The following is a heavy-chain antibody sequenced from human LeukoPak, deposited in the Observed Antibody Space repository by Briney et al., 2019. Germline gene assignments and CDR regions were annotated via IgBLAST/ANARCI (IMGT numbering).Heavy chain of an antibody. Sequence: PSQTLSLTCTVSGGSISSGGYSWSWIRQHPGKGLEWIGYIYYSGSTYYNPSLKSRVTISVDTSKNQFSLKLSSVTAADTAVYYCARDRNNLSDYYYYGMDVWGQGTTVTVSS. CDR3: ARDRNNLSDYYYYGMDV. CDR2: IYYSGST. D-gene: IGHD1/OR15-1a*01. J-gene: IGHJ6*02. CDR1: GGSISSGGYS. V-gene: IGHV4-31*03.